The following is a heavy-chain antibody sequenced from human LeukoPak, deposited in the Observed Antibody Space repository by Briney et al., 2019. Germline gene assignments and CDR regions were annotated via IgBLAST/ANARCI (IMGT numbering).Heavy chain of an antibody. D-gene: IGHD5-24*01. CDR1: GGSFSGYY. CDR3: AREMATRHYMDV. CDR2: INHSGST. V-gene: IGHV4-34*01. Sequence: PSETLSLTCAVYGGSFSGYYWSWIRQPPGKGLEWIGEINHSGSTNYNPSLKSRVTISVDTSKNQFSLKLSSVTAADTAVYYCAREMATRHYMDVWGKGTTVTVSS. J-gene: IGHJ6*03.